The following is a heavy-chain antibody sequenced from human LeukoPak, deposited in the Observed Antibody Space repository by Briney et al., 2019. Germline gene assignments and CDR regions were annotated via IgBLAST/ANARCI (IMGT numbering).Heavy chain of an antibody. Sequence: GGSLRLSCAASGFTFSSYEMNWVRQASGEGLEWVGRIRSKANSYATAYAASVKGRFTISRDDSKNTAYLQMNSLKTEDTAVYYCTRPRGNWNDASYYDYMDVWGKGTTVTVSS. J-gene: IGHJ6*03. CDR1: GFTFSSYE. CDR2: IRSKANSYAT. CDR3: TRPRGNWNDASYYDYMDV. D-gene: IGHD1-1*01. V-gene: IGHV3-73*01.